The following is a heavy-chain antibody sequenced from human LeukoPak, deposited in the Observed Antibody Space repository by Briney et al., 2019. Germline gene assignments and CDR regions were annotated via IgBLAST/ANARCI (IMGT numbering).Heavy chain of an antibody. CDR1: GYTFTSYG. D-gene: IGHD3-10*01. Sequence: GASVKVSCKASGYTFTSYGISWVRQAPGQGLEWLGWISAYNGNTNYAQKLQGRVTMTTDTSTSTAYMELRSLRSEDTAVYYCARAGLLWFGELLSSNWFDPWGQGTLVTVSS. CDR3: ARAGLLWFGELLSSNWFDP. V-gene: IGHV1-18*01. CDR2: ISAYNGNT. J-gene: IGHJ5*02.